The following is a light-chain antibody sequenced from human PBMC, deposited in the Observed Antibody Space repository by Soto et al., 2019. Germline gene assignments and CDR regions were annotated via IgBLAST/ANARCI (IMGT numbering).Light chain of an antibody. V-gene: IGKV1-39*01. Sequence: DIQMTQSRSSLSASVGDRVTITCRASQTISTYLNWYQQKPWKAPKLLIYAASNLKSGVPSRFSGSGSGTDFTLTISSLQPEDFATYYCQQGYSTPPTFGQGTKVEIK. J-gene: IGKJ1*01. CDR3: QQGYSTPPT. CDR2: AAS. CDR1: QTISTY.